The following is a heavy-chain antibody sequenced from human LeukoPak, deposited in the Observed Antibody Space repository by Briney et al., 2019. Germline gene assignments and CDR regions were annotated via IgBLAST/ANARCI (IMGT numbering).Heavy chain of an antibody. CDR3: ANHYYDSSGYYPDAFDI. CDR1: GFTSSRYA. Sequence: GGSLRLSCAASGFTSSRYAMTWVRQAPGKGLEWVSTISTSGGSTYYADSVKGRFTLSRDNSKITLYLQMNSLRAEDTAVYYCANHYYDSSGYYPDAFDIWGQGTMVTVSS. D-gene: IGHD3-22*01. V-gene: IGHV3-23*01. J-gene: IGHJ3*02. CDR2: ISTSGGST.